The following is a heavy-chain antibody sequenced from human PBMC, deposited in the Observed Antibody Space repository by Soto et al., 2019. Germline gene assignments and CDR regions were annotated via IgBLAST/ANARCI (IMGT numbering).Heavy chain of an antibody. Sequence: ASVKVSCKASGYTFTSYGISWVRQAPGQGLEWMGWISAYNGNTNYAQKLQGRVTMTTDTSTSTAYMELRSLRSDDTAVYYCARDRNPYYDILTGYVYYFDYWGQGTLVTVSS. V-gene: IGHV1-18*01. J-gene: IGHJ4*02. CDR1: GYTFTSYG. CDR3: ARDRNPYYDILTGYVYYFDY. CDR2: ISAYNGNT. D-gene: IGHD3-9*01.